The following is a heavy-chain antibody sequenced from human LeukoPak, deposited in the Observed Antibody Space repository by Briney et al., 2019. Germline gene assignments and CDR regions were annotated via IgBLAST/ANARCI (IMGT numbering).Heavy chain of an antibody. CDR2: ISSSSSYI. J-gene: IGHJ4*02. CDR3: AKGLDIVVGPAAPFDY. Sequence: GSLRLSCAASGFTFNSYSMNWVRQAPGKGLEWVSSISSSSSYIYYADSVKGRFTISRDNSKDTLYLQMDSLRAEDTAVYYCAKGLDIVVGPAAPFDYWGQGTLVTVSS. D-gene: IGHD2-2*01. V-gene: IGHV3-21*04. CDR1: GFTFNSYS.